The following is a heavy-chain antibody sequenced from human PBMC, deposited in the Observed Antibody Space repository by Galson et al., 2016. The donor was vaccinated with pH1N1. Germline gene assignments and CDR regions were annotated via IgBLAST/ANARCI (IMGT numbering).Heavy chain of an antibody. J-gene: IGHJ4*02. D-gene: IGHD3-3*01. CDR3: ASDFDFWSAYYNTIDY. CDR2: IRYDGSNK. Sequence: SLRLSCAASGFTFDDYAMHWVRQAPGKGLEWVAFIRYDGSNKYYADSVKGRSTISRDNSKNTVFLQMNSLRTEDTAVYYCASDFDFWSAYYNTIDYWGQGTLVTVSS. CDR1: GFTFDDYA. V-gene: IGHV3-30*02.